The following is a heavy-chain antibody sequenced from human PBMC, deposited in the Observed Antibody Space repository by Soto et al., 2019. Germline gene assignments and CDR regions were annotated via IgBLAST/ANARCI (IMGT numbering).Heavy chain of an antibody. J-gene: IGHJ4*02. CDR2: IIPIFGTA. V-gene: IGHV1-69*13. Sequence: SVKVSCKASGGTFSSYAISWVRQAPGQGLEWMGGIIPIFGTANYAQKFQGRVTITADESTSTAYMELSSLRSDDTAVYYCARDWLHPGTAMAPSWGQGTLVTVSS. CDR3: ARDWLHPGTAMAPS. D-gene: IGHD5-18*01. CDR1: GGTFSSYA.